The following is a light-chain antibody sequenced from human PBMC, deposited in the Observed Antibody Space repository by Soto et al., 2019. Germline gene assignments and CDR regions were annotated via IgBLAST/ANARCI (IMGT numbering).Light chain of an antibody. V-gene: IGKV3-15*01. J-gene: IGKJ4*01. Sequence: EIVMTQSPATLSVSPGERATLSCRASQRVSSNLAWYQQKPGQAPRLLIYGASTRATGIPARFSGSGSGTEFTLTISSLQSEDFAVYYCQQYNNWTSLTFGGGTKVEIK. CDR1: QRVSSN. CDR2: GAS. CDR3: QQYNNWTSLT.